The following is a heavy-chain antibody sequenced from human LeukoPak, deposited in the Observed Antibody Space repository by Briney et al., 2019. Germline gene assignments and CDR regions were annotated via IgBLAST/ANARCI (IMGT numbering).Heavy chain of an antibody. Sequence: SRTLSLTCAISGDSVSSNSAAWIWIRQSPSRGLEWLGRTYYRSKWYNDYAVSVKSRITITPDTSKSQFALQLNSVTPEDTAVYYCAREGEVGTTWSWFDPWGQGTLVTVSS. J-gene: IGHJ5*02. CDR1: GDSVSSNSAA. CDR3: AREGEVGTTWSWFDP. CDR2: TYYRSKWYN. V-gene: IGHV6-1*01. D-gene: IGHD1-26*01.